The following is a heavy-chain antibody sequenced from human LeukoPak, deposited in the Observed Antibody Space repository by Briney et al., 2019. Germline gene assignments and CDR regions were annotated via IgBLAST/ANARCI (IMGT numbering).Heavy chain of an antibody. Sequence: GESLKISCKGSGYSFTSYWIGWVRQMPGKGLEWMGIIYPGDSDTRYSPSFQGQVTISADKSISTAYLQWSSLKASDTAMYYCARHRRAVAGLAYGMDVWGQGTTVTVSS. CDR1: GYSFTSYW. D-gene: IGHD6-19*01. V-gene: IGHV5-51*01. CDR2: IYPGDSDT. CDR3: ARHRRAVAGLAYGMDV. J-gene: IGHJ6*02.